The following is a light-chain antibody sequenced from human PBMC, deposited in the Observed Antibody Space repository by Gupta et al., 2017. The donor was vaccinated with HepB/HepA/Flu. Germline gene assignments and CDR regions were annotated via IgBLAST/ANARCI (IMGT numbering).Light chain of an antibody. J-gene: IGLJ1*01. Sequence: HSPLPPPASVSGSPGPSITISCPGTRSDVGGYNYVSWYQQHPGKAPKLMIYDVSNRPSGVSNRFSGSKSGNTASLTISGLQAEDEADYYCSSYTSSSTPLYVFGTGTKVTVL. V-gene: IGLV2-14*03. CDR1: RSDVGGYNY. CDR3: SSYTSSSTPLYV. CDR2: DVS.